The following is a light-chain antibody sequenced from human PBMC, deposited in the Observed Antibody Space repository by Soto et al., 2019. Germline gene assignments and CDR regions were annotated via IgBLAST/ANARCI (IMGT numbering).Light chain of an antibody. CDR1: QGISSY. Sequence: DTQVSQSPSFLSASVGDRVTITCRASQGISSYLAWYQQKPGKAPKLLIYAASTLQSGVPSRFSGSGSGTDFTLTISCLQSEDFATYYCQQYYSFPITFGQGTRLETK. CDR2: AAS. J-gene: IGKJ5*01. CDR3: QQYYSFPIT. V-gene: IGKV1-9*01.